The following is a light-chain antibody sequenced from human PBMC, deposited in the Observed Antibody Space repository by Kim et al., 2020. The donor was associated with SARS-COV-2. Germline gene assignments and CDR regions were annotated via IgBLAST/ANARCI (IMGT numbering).Light chain of an antibody. CDR1: EIVSSSY. CDR2: GTS. Sequence: PGEGATLSCRASEIVSSSYLAWYQQKPGQAPRLLIYGTSSRATDIPGRFSGSGSGTDFTLTISRLEPEDFAVYYCQHYGRSPGYTFGQGTKL. CDR3: QHYGRSPGYT. J-gene: IGKJ2*01. V-gene: IGKV3-20*01.